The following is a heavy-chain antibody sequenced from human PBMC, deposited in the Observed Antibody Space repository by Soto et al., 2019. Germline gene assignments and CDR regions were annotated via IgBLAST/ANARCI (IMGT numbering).Heavy chain of an antibody. J-gene: IGHJ6*02. CDR3: ARDGLAVGINYYYYGMDV. CDR1: GFTFSTYS. V-gene: IGHV3-21*01. CDR2: ISSGSFYI. D-gene: IGHD1-26*01. Sequence: EVQLVESGGGLVKPGGSLRLSCAASGFTFSTYSMNWVRQAPGKGLEWVSSISSGSFYIYYTDSLKGRFTISRDDAKNSLYLQINSLRAEDTAVYYCARDGLAVGINYYYYGMDVWGQGTKVTVSS.